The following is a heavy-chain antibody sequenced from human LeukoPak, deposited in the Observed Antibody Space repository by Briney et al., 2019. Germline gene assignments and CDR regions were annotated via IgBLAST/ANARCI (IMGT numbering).Heavy chain of an antibody. CDR1: GFTFTSSA. V-gene: IGHV1-58*02. Sequence: SVKVSCKASGFTFTSSAIQWGRKARGQRLEWIGWIVVGSGNTNYAQKFQERVTITRDMSTSTAYMELSSLRSEDTAVYYCAAAALNRGSWLRRYYGMDVWGQGTTVTVSS. J-gene: IGHJ6*02. CDR2: IVVGSGNT. D-gene: IGHD6-13*01. CDR3: AAAALNRGSWLRRYYGMDV.